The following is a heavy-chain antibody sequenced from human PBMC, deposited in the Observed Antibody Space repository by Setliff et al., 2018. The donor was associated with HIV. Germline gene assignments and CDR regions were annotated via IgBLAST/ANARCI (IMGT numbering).Heavy chain of an antibody. D-gene: IGHD2-15*01. J-gene: IGHJ4*02. CDR1: GYTFTDYY. Sequence: ASVKVSCKAAGYTFTDYYIHWVRQAPGHGLEWVGRINPKSGVTSYAQNFRARVTMTRDTSSTTAYMELSTLRSDDTALYYCARDLIRISPHGDLPFWGQGTLVTVSS. V-gene: IGHV1-2*06. CDR2: INPKSGVT. CDR3: ARDLIRISPHGDLPF.